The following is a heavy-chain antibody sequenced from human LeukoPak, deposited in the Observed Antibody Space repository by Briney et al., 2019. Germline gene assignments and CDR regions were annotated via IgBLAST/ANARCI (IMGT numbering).Heavy chain of an antibody. Sequence: SETLSLTCTVSGGSISSYYWSWIRQPTGKGLEWIGYIYYSGSTNYNPSLKSRVTMSVDTSKNQISLKLSSVTAADTAVYYCARASYGSGSYKYWGQGTLVTVSS. J-gene: IGHJ4*02. CDR3: ARASYGSGSYKY. D-gene: IGHD3-10*01. CDR2: IYYSGST. CDR1: GGSISSYY. V-gene: IGHV4-59*12.